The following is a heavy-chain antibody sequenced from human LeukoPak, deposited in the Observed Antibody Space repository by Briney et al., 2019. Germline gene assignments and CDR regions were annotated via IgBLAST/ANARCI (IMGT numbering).Heavy chain of an antibody. D-gene: IGHD3-3*01. CDR2: ISGSGGST. J-gene: IGHJ4*02. CDR1: GFTFSSYA. V-gene: IGHV3-23*01. Sequence: GGSLRLSCAASGFTFSSYAMSWVRQAPGKGLEWVSTISGSGGSTYYADSVKGRFTISRDNSKSTLYLQMNSLRAEDTAVYYCAKDRGFGMVSTFDYWGQETLVTVSS. CDR3: AKDRGFGMVSTFDY.